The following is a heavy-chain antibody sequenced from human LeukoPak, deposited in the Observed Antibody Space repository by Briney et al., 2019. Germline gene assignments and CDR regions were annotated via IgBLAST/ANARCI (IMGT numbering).Heavy chain of an antibody. CDR1: GFTFSSYG. Sequence: HPGRSLRLSCAASGFTFSSYGMHWVRQAPGKGLEWVAVISYDGSNKYYADSVKGRFTISRDNSKNTLYLQMNSLRAEDTAVYYCAKVGGSPTPGAFDIWGQGTMDTVSS. V-gene: IGHV3-30*18. D-gene: IGHD2-15*01. J-gene: IGHJ3*02. CDR2: ISYDGSNK. CDR3: AKVGGSPTPGAFDI.